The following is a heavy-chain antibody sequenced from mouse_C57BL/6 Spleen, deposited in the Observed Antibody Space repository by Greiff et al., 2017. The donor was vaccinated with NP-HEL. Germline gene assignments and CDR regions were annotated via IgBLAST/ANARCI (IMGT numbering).Heavy chain of an antibody. CDR1: GYAFSSSW. CDR2: IYPGDGDT. D-gene: IGHD2-4*01. V-gene: IGHV1-82*01. CDR3: ARRNDYDEGYFDY. J-gene: IGHJ2*01. Sequence: VKLQQSGPELVKPGASVKISCKASGYAFSSSWMNWVKQRPGKGLEWIGRIYPGDGDTNYNGKFKGKATLTADKSSSTAYMQLSSLTSEDSAVYFCARRNDYDEGYFDYWGQGTTLTVSS.